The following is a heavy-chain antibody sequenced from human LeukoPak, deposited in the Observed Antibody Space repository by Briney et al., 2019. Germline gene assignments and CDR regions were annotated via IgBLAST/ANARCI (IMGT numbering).Heavy chain of an antibody. CDR3: AGRPDTAMVAIFDY. J-gene: IGHJ4*02. Sequence: ASVKVSCKASGYTFTSYGISWVRQAPGQGLEWMGWISAYNGNTNYAQKLQGRVTMTRDTSISTAYMELSRLSSDDTAIYYCAGRPDTAMVAIFDYWGQGTLVTVSS. D-gene: IGHD5-18*01. CDR2: ISAYNGNT. V-gene: IGHV1-18*01. CDR1: GYTFTSYG.